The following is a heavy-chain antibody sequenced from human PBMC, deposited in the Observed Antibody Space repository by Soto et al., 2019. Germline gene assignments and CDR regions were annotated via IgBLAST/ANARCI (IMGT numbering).Heavy chain of an antibody. CDR3: ARWRYGDY. CDR1: GYTFTSYG. V-gene: IGHV1-18*01. D-gene: IGHD1-1*01. Sequence: QVHLVQSGAEVKKPGASVKVSCKGSGYTFTSYGITWVRQAPGQGLAWMGWISAHNGNTDYAQKLQVRVTVTRDTSASTAYMELRGLRYYDTAVYYCARWRYGDYWGQGALVTVSS. J-gene: IGHJ4*02. CDR2: ISAHNGNT.